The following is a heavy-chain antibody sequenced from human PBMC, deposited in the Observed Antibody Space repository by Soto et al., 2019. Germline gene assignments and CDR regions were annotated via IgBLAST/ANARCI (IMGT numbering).Heavy chain of an antibody. CDR3: ARDGALGYCSGGSCHRAAFDI. D-gene: IGHD2-15*01. CDR2: IWYDGSNK. CDR1: GFNFSGYG. Sequence: GGSLRLSCAAAGFNFSGYGMHWVRQAPGKGLEWVAVIWYDGSNKYYADSVKGRFTISRDNSKNTLYLQMNSLRAEDTAVYYCARDGALGYCSGGSCHRAAFDIWGQGTMVTVSS. V-gene: IGHV3-33*01. J-gene: IGHJ3*02.